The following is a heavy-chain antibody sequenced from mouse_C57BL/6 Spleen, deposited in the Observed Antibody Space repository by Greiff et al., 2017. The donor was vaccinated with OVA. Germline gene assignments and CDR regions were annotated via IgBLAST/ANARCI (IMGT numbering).Heavy chain of an antibody. J-gene: IGHJ2*01. D-gene: IGHD1-1*01. CDR2: INPNNGGP. CDR1: GYTFTDYF. Sequence: EFQLQPSGPSLVKPGSSVQISCKSSGYTFTDYFLNWLKHRPCKFLSWIGDINPNNGGPSYNQKFKGKATLTVDKSSSTAYMELRSLTSEDSAVYYCARRGIIYGSSPDYWGQGTTLTVSS. V-gene: IGHV1-26*01. CDR3: ARRGIIYGSSPDY.